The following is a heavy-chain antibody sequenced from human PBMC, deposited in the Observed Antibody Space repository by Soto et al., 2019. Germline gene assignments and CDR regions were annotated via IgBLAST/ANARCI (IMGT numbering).Heavy chain of an antibody. V-gene: IGHV1-69*01. J-gene: IGHJ6*02. CDR2: IIPIFGTA. Sequence: QVQLVQSGAEVKKPGSSVKVSCKASGGTFSSYAISWVRQAPGQGLEWMGGIIPIFGTANYAQKFQGRVTITADESTSTAYMGLSSLRSEDTAVYYCARDYGGNHPYYYYGMDVWGQGTTVTVSS. CDR1: GGTFSSYA. CDR3: ARDYGGNHPYYYYGMDV. D-gene: IGHD4-17*01.